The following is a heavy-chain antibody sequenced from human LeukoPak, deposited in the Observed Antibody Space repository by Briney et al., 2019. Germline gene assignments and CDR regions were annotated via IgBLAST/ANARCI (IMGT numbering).Heavy chain of an antibody. CDR3: ARDGGVAIAAEGIDY. Sequence: PSETLSLTCTVSGGSFSSRTYYWGWIRQPPGKGLEWIGSIFYSGSTYYNPSLKSRVTISVDTSRNQFSLKLSSVTAADAAVYYCARDGGVAIAAEGIDYWGQGTLVSVFS. CDR1: GGSFSSRTYY. D-gene: IGHD6-13*01. J-gene: IGHJ4*02. V-gene: IGHV4-39*02. CDR2: IFYSGST.